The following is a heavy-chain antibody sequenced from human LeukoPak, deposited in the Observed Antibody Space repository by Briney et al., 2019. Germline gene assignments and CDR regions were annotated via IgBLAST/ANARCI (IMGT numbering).Heavy chain of an antibody. CDR1: GGSISSSSYY. D-gene: IGHD6-6*01. Sequence: SETLSLTCTVSGGSISSSSYYWGWIRQPPGKGLEWIGSVYYTGASYYNPSLKSRVTISIDTSKNHFSLNLTSVTAADTAVYYCAREPIAARPYYMDVWGKGTTVTVSS. CDR2: VYYTGAS. J-gene: IGHJ6*03. CDR3: AREPIAARPYYMDV. V-gene: IGHV4-39*07.